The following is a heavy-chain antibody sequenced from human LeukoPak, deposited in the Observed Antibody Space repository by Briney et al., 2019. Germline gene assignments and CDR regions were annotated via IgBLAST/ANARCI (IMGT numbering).Heavy chain of an antibody. CDR3: ARDLIAAAGKGFDY. CDR1: GFTFSSYS. Sequence: GGSLRLSCAASGFTFSSYSMNWVRQAPGKGLEWVSYISSSSSTIYYADSVKGRLTISRDNAKNSLYLQMNSLRAEDTAVYYCARDLIAAAGKGFDYWGLGTLVTVSS. CDR2: ISSSSSTI. J-gene: IGHJ4*02. V-gene: IGHV3-48*04. D-gene: IGHD6-13*01.